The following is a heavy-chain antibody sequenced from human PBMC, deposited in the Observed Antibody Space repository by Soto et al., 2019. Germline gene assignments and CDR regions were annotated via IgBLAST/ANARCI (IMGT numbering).Heavy chain of an antibody. V-gene: IGHV3-64*01. D-gene: IGHD5-18*01. Sequence: GGSLRLSCAASGFTFSTYAMQWVRQAPGKGLEFVSSISSNGGTTNYAYSVKGRFTISRDNSRDTLYLQMGSLRPEDMAVYYCARDGRAMNDYWGQGTLVTVS. J-gene: IGHJ4*02. CDR1: GFTFSTYA. CDR2: ISSNGGTT. CDR3: ARDGRAMNDY.